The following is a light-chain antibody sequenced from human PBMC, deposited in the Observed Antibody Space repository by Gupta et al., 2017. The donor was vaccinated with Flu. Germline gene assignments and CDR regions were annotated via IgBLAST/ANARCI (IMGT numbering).Light chain of an antibody. CDR3: QQSYSTPGT. CDR2: AAS. CDR1: QSISSY. J-gene: IGKJ2*01. Sequence: GDRVTITCRASQSISSYLNWYQQKPGKAPKLLIYAASSLQGGVPSRFSGSGSGTDFTLTISSLQPEDFATYYCQQSYSTPGTFGQGTKLEIK. V-gene: IGKV1-39*01.